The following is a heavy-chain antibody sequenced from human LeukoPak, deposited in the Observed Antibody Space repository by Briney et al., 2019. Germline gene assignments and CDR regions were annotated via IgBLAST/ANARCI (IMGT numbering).Heavy chain of an antibody. Sequence: PSETLSLTCTVSGGSISSYYWSWIRQPPGKGLEWIGYIYYSGSTNYNPSLKSRVTISVDTSKNQSSLKLSSVTAADTAVYYCARAPRGAFDIWGQGTMVTVPS. CDR1: GGSISSYY. CDR2: IYYSGST. V-gene: IGHV4-59*01. CDR3: ARAPRGAFDI. J-gene: IGHJ3*02. D-gene: IGHD3-10*01.